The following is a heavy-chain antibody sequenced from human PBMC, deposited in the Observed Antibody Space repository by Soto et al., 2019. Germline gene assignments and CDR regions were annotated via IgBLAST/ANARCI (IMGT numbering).Heavy chain of an antibody. CDR1: GFTFSSYA. J-gene: IGHJ2*01. CDR2: ISYDGSNK. V-gene: IGHV3-30-3*01. Sequence: QVQLVESGGGVVQPGRSLRLSCAASGFTFSSYAMHWVRQAPGKGLEWVAVISYDGSNKYYADSVKGRFTISRDNSNNTLYLQLNSLRAEATAVYSCARAPLWGTSMVLCYFDLWGHGTLVTVSS. CDR3: ARAPLWGTSMVLCYFDL. D-gene: IGHD5-18*01.